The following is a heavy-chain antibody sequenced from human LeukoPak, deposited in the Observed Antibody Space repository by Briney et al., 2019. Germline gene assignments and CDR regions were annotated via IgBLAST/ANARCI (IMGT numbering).Heavy chain of an antibody. V-gene: IGHV1-2*06. CDR3: AREFFYDSGGSDY. CDR1: GYTFTGYY. D-gene: IGHD3-22*01. Sequence: ASVKVSCKASGYTFTGYYVHWLRQAPGQGLEWMGRINPNSGGTNYAQKFQGRVTMTSDTSINTAYMELSSLGSDDTAVYYCAREFFYDSGGSDYWGQGTLVTVSS. CDR2: INPNSGGT. J-gene: IGHJ4*02.